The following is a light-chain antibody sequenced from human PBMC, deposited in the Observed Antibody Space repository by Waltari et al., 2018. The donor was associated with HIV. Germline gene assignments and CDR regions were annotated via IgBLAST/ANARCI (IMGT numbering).Light chain of an antibody. V-gene: IGLV1-44*01. CDR1: SSNIGSNT. J-gene: IGLJ1*01. CDR2: RND. CDR3: TAWDDSLKGYV. Sequence: QSVLTQPPSASGTPGQRITISCSGSSSNIGSNTVNWYQQLPGTAPKLLIYRNDQRPSGVPDRFSGARSGTSASLAISGLQSQDDADYCCTAWDDSLKGYVFGPGTKVTVL.